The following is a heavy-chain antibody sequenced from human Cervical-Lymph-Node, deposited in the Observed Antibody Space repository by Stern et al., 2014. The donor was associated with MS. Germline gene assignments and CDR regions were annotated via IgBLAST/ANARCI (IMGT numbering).Heavy chain of an antibody. CDR3: ARNAYGDLSYWYFDL. D-gene: IGHD4-17*01. J-gene: IGHJ2*01. Sequence: EDQLVESGGGLVQPGGSLRLSCAASGFTFTTYWMSWVRQAPGKGLEWVANIEHDGSEEYYVDSVKGRFTISRDDAKTSLYLQMDSLRAEDTAVYYCARNAYGDLSYWYFDLWGRGTLVTVSS. V-gene: IGHV3-7*01. CDR2: IEHDGSEE. CDR1: GFTFTTYW.